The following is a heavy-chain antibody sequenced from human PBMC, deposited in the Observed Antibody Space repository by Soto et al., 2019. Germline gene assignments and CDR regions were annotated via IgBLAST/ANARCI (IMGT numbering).Heavy chain of an antibody. V-gene: IGHV3-74*01. CDR1: GFAFNDHW. J-gene: IGHJ4*02. CDR2: INRDGSTI. Sequence: EVQLVESGGGLVQPGGSLRLSCAASGFAFNDHWMHWVRQAPGKGLVWVSRINRDGSTISYADSVKGRFTISRDNAKSTLYLQLNSLRAEDTALYYCARGYSSGPDYWGQGTLVTVSS. CDR3: ARGYSSGPDY. D-gene: IGHD6-19*01.